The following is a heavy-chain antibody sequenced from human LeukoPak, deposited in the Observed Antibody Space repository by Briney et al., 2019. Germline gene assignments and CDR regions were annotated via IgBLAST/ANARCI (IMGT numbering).Heavy chain of an antibody. Sequence: SETLSLARTVSSASITSIYYCCGWIRQPPGKGLEWIGNIFYSGTTHSHPSLKSPVSISVDTPKNHFSLKLISVTAADTAMYYCARLTRAPFGVAIGSLDYWGRGTLVTVSS. CDR1: SASITSIYYC. J-gene: IGHJ4*02. CDR2: IFYSGTT. CDR3: ARLTRAPFGVAIGSLDY. V-gene: IGHV4-39*02. D-gene: IGHD3-3*01.